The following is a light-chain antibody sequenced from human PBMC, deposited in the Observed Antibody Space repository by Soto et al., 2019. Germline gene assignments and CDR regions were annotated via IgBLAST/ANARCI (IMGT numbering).Light chain of an antibody. CDR1: QSVSSY. Sequence: EIVLTQSPATLSFSPGERATRSCRASQSVSSYLAWYQQKPGQAPRLLIYDASNRATGIPARFSGSGSGTDFTLTISSLEPEDFAVYYCQQRSNWPITFGQGTRPEIK. V-gene: IGKV3-11*01. CDR3: QQRSNWPIT. CDR2: DAS. J-gene: IGKJ5*01.